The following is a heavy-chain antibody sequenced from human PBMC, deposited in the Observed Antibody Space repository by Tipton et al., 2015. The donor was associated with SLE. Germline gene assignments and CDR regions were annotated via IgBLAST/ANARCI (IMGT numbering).Heavy chain of an antibody. CDR2: IGTAGDT. V-gene: IGHV3-13*01. J-gene: IGHJ6*02. Sequence: SLRLSCAASGFTFSSYDMHWVRQATGKGLEWVSAIGTAGDTYYPGSVKGRFTISRENAKNSLYLQMNSLRAGDTAVYYCARDRGFGGSYYGMDVWGQGTTVTVSS. D-gene: IGHD1-26*01. CDR1: GFTFSSYD. CDR3: ARDRGFGGSYYGMDV.